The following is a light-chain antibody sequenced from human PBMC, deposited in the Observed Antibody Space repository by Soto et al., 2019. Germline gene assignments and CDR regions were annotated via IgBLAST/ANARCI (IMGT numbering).Light chain of an antibody. CDR3: QQSYSTPFVS. CDR2: KAS. Sequence: DIHMTYNPSTLSVSLVHRVTITFWASQTISSWLAWYQQKPGKASKLLIYKASTLKSGVPSRFSGSGSGTEFTLTISSLQPEDFATYYCQQSYSTPFVSSGEGTRLEI. CDR1: QTISSW. V-gene: IGKV1-5*03. J-gene: IGKJ5*01.